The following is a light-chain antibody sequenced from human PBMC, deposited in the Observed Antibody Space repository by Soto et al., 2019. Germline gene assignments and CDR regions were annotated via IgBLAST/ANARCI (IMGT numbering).Light chain of an antibody. CDR3: SAYTAGSTLV. J-gene: IGLJ3*02. CDR2: EVR. CDR1: MRDVVAYNL. V-gene: IGLV2-14*01. Sequence: QSALTQPASVSGSAGQSITISCSGTMRDVVAYNLVSWYQQHPGTAPKLIVYEVRNRPSGISSRFSGSRSGNTASLTISGLHPEDEGDYYCSAYTAGSTLVFGGGTKLTVL.